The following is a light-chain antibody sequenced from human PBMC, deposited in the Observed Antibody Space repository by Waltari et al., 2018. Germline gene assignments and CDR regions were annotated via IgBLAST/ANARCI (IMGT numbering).Light chain of an antibody. CDR3: QQRRKWPPIT. V-gene: IGKV3-11*01. CDR2: EAS. J-gene: IGKJ5*01. CDR1: ETVDIY. Sequence: EVVLTQSPATLSLSPGERATLSCRASETVDIYVAWYQHQPGQAPRLLIYEASYRAAGIPARFSGSGAGTDFTLTINSLEPEDSAIYYCQQRRKWPPITFGQGTRLDIK.